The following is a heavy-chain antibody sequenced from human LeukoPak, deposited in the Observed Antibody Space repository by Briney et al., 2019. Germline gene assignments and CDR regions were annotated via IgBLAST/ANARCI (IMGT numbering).Heavy chain of an antibody. V-gene: IGHV3-23*01. Sequence: GGSLRLSCAASGFTFSSYAMSWVRQAPGKGLEWVSAISGSGGSTYYADSVKGRFTISRDNSKNSLYLQMDSLRAEDTAVYYCIVLAVAGTFGFDYWGQGTLVTVSS. CDR1: GFTFSSYA. CDR2: ISGSGGST. D-gene: IGHD6-19*01. CDR3: IVLAVAGTFGFDY. J-gene: IGHJ4*02.